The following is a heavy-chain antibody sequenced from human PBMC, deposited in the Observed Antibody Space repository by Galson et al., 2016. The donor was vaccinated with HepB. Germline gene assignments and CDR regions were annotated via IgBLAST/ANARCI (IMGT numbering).Heavy chain of an antibody. CDR2: IDYSGNT. CDR1: RGSITSGSYY. CDR3: ARGRGVKEGDVVATRVGQGFDI. J-gene: IGHJ3*02. V-gene: IGHV4-31*03. D-gene: IGHD5-12*01. Sequence: TLSLTCTVSRGSITSGSYYWNWIRHHPGKGLEWIGYIDYSGNTYCNPSLKSRVTISVDTSKIQFSLKLGSVTAADTAVYYVARGRGVKEGDVVATRVGQGFDIWGQGTMVTVSS.